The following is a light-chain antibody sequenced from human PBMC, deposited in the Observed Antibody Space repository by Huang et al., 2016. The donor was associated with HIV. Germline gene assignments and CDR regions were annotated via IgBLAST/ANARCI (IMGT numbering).Light chain of an antibody. V-gene: IGKV3-11*01. Sequence: EIVLTQSPATLSLSPGERATLSCRASQSVSSYLAWYQQKPGQAPRLLIDDASNRAPGIPARFSGSVSWTYFTLTISSLEPEDFAVYYCQQRSNWRTFGQGTRLEIK. J-gene: IGKJ5*01. CDR3: QQRSNWRT. CDR2: DAS. CDR1: QSVSSY.